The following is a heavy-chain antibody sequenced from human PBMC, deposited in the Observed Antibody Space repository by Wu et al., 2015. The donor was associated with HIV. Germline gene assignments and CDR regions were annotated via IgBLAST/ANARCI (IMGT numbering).Heavy chain of an antibody. CDR2: VDPENGQT. CDR3: ARGDFTGVTTAKYNYYYLDV. Sequence: VQLVQSGPDVKAPGTSMKVSCKTSGFAFINYYISWVQQAPGKGLKWMGFVDPENGQTMYAEKFRRRVTITADRSTDTAYMELTRLTPEDTAIYYCARGDFTGVTTAKYNYYYLDVWGKGTTVTVSS. CDR1: GFAFINYY. D-gene: IGHD2-21*02. J-gene: IGHJ6*03. V-gene: IGHV1-69-2*01.